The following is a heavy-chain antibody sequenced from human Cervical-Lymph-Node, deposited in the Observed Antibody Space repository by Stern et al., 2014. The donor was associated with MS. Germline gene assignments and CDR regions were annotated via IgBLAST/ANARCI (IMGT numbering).Heavy chain of an antibody. Sequence: VQLVESGAEVKKHGASVKVSCKASGYTFTSYGISWVRQAPGQGLEWMGLISTDNGNTNYAQKLHGRVTLTTDTTPSTAYMELRSLISDDTAVYYCARGLLGSENAFDIWGQGTMVTVSS. CDR1: GYTFTSYG. J-gene: IGHJ3*02. CDR3: ARGLLGSENAFDI. CDR2: ISTDNGNT. V-gene: IGHV1-18*01. D-gene: IGHD2-15*01.